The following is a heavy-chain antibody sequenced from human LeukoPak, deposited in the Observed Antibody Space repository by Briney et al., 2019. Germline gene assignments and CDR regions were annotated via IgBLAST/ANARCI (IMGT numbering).Heavy chain of an antibody. CDR3: ARMGRLDY. V-gene: IGHV3-7*01. Sequence: GGSLRLSCAASGFPFSDYWMPWLRQAPGKGLEWVANIKEDGSRKYYVDSVKGRFTISRDNDKNSQYLQMNSLRVHDTAVYYCARMGRLDYWGQGALGTVSS. CDR1: GFPFSDYW. J-gene: IGHJ4*02. CDR2: IKEDGSRK. D-gene: IGHD5-24*01.